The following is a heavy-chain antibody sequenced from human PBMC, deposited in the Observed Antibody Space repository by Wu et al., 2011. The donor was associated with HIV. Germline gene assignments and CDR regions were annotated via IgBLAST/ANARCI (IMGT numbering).Heavy chain of an antibody. Sequence: QVQLVQSGAEVKKPGSSVRVSCKPSGGTFRSNGISWVRQAPGQGLEWMGGIIPILGTVKYAQKFQGRVTITADKSTSTAYMELSSLRSEDTAIYYCARDLGGDEDYWGQGTLVTVSS. CDR3: ARDLGGDEDY. CDR2: IIPILGTV. J-gene: IGHJ4*02. D-gene: IGHD2-21*01. CDR1: GGTFRSNG. V-gene: IGHV1-69*14.